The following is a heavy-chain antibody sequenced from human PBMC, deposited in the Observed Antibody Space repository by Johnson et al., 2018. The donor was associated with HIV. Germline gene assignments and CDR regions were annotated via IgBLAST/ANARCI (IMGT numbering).Heavy chain of an antibody. Sequence: VQLVESGGGLVKPGGSLRLSCAASGFTFSNAWMSWVRQAPGKGLEWVGRIKSKTDGGTTDYAAPVKGRFTISRDDSKNTLYLQMNSLKTEDTAEYYCTTGLSSGKGAFDIWGQGTMVTVSS. CDR3: TTGLSSGKGAFDI. J-gene: IGHJ3*02. CDR1: GFTFSNAW. D-gene: IGHD5-12*01. CDR2: IKSKTDGGTT. V-gene: IGHV3-15*01.